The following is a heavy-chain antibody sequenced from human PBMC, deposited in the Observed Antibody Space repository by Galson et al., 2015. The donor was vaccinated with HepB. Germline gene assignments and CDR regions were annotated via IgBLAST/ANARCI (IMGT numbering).Heavy chain of an antibody. V-gene: IGHV1-3*01. D-gene: IGHD6-13*01. J-gene: IGHJ4*02. Sequence: SVKVSCKASGYTFTSYAMHWVRQAPGQRLEWMGWINAGNGYTKYSQKFQGRVTITRDTSASTAYMELSSLRSEDTAVYYCARVGGIAAAGIRLRYFDYWGQGTLVTVSS. CDR1: GYTFTSYA. CDR3: ARVGGIAAAGIRLRYFDY. CDR2: INAGNGYT.